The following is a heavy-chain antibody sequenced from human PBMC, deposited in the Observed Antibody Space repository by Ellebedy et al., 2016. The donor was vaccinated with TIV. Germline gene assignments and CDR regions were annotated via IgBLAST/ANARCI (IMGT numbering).Heavy chain of an antibody. Sequence: GGSLRLSXKGSGYSFTSYWIGWVRQMPGKGLEWMGIIYPGDSDTRYSPSFQGQVTISADKSISTAYLQWSSLKASDTAMYYCAKYSGSYFVDYWGQGTLVTVSS. CDR1: GYSFTSYW. CDR2: IYPGDSDT. J-gene: IGHJ4*02. V-gene: IGHV5-51*01. CDR3: AKYSGSYFVDY. D-gene: IGHD1-26*01.